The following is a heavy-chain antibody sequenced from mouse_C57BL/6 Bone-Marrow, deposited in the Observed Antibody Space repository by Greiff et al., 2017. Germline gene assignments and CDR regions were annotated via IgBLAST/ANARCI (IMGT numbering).Heavy chain of an antibody. J-gene: IGHJ4*01. D-gene: IGHD1-1*01. CDR2: ISSGGSYT. CDR3: ARQTVVHYYAMDY. V-gene: IGHV5-6*01. CDR1: GFTFSSYG. Sequence: DVQLVESGGDLVKPGGSLKLSCAASGFTFSSYGMSWVRQTPDKRLEWVATISSGGSYTYYPDSVKGRFTISRDNAKNTLYLQRSSLKSEDTAMYYCARQTVVHYYAMDYWGQGTSVTVSS.